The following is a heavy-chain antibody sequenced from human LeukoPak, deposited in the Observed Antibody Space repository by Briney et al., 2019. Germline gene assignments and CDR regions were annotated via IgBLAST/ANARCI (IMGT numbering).Heavy chain of an antibody. CDR2: IYYSGST. D-gene: IGHD6-19*01. Sequence: SETLSLTCTVSGGSISSSSYYWGWIRQPPGKGLEWIGSIYYSGSTYYNPSLKSRVTISVDTSKNQFSLKLSSVTAADTAVYYCARQISYSSGWYYLDYWGQGTLVTVSS. J-gene: IGHJ4*02. CDR3: ARQISYSSGWYYLDY. CDR1: GGSISSSSYY. V-gene: IGHV4-39*01.